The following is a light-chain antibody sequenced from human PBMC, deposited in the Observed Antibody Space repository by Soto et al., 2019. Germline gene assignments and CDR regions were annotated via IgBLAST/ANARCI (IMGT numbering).Light chain of an antibody. CDR1: QYISNY. J-gene: IGKJ4*01. CDR2: DAS. V-gene: IGKV1-33*01. Sequence: DMQLTQAPSSLSASVGDRVTITCRSSQYISNYLHWYQQKPGKAPKLLIYDASNLEGGVPSRFSGSGSATYFTFTINSLQPEDVATYYCQQYASLPLTFGGGTKVDIK. CDR3: QQYASLPLT.